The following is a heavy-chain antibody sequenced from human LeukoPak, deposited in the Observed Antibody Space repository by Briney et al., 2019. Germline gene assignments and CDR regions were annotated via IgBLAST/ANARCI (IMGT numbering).Heavy chain of an antibody. CDR1: GGSISSGGYY. D-gene: IGHD3-22*01. CDR3: ATAGLYYYDSSGPDAFDI. V-gene: IGHV4-31*03. J-gene: IGHJ3*02. CDR2: IYYSGST. Sequence: PSETLSLTCTVSGGSISSGGYYWSWIRQHPGTGLEWIGYIYYSGSTYYDPSLKSRVTISVDTSKNQFSLKLSSVTAADTAVYYCATAGLYYYDSSGPDAFDIWGQGTMVTVSS.